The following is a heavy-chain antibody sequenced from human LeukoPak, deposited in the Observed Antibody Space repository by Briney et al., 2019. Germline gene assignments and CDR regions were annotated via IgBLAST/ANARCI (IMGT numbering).Heavy chain of an antibody. CDR3: ARETHYYGSGSLTYYFDY. D-gene: IGHD3-10*01. CDR1: GFPFSSYA. Sequence: GGSLRLSCAASGFPFSSYAMHWVRQAPGKGLEWVAVISYDGSNKYYADSVKGRFTISRDNSKNTLYLQMNSLRAEDTAVHYCARETHYYGSGSLTYYFDYWGQGTLVTVSS. CDR2: ISYDGSNK. J-gene: IGHJ4*02. V-gene: IGHV3-30*04.